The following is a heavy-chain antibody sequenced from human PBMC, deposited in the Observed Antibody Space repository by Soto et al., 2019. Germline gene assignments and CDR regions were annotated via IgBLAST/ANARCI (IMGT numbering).Heavy chain of an antibody. V-gene: IGHV3-15*01. Sequence: PGGSLRLSCAASGFTFTNAWMSWVRQAPGKGLEWVGRIKSKSDGGTAEYAGPVKGRFTISRDDSKGTLSLQMNSLKTEDTAVYYCTTDDPINRYWGQGTLVTVSS. CDR2: IKSKSDGGTA. CDR1: GFTFTNAW. J-gene: IGHJ4*02. CDR3: TTDDPINRY.